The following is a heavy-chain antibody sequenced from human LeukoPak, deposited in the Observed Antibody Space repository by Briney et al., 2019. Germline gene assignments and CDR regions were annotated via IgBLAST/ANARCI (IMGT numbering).Heavy chain of an antibody. V-gene: IGHV4-61*02. CDR1: GGSISSGSYY. Sequence: SETLSLTCTVSGGSISSGSYYWSWIRQPAGKGLESIGRIYTSGSTNYNPSLKSRVTISVDTSKNQFSLKLSSVTAADTAVYYCARGGRYCSSTSCSPIRYFDYWGQGTLVTVSS. CDR2: IYTSGST. J-gene: IGHJ4*02. CDR3: ARGGRYCSSTSCSPIRYFDY. D-gene: IGHD2-2*01.